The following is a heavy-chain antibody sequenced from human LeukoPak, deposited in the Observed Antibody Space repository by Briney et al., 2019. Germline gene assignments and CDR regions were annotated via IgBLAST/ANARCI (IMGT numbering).Heavy chain of an antibody. D-gene: IGHD3-22*01. CDR2: ISAYNGNT. J-gene: IGHJ4*02. V-gene: IGHV1-18*01. CDR1: GYTFTSYG. CDR3: ARDEATYYYDSSGYYGVY. Sequence: ASVKVSCKASGYTFTSYGISWVRQAPGQGLEWMGWISAYNGNTNYAQKLQGRVTMTTDTSTSTAYMELRSLRSDDTAVYYCARDEATYYYDSSGYYGVYWGQGTLGTVSS.